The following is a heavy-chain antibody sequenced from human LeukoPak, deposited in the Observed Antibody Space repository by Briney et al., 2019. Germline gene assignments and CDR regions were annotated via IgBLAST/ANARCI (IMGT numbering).Heavy chain of an antibody. J-gene: IGHJ3*02. CDR2: IYYSGST. CDR1: GGSISSYY. Sequence: SQSLSLTCTVVGGSISSYYWRWIRQSPGKGLEWVGYIYYSGSTNYNPSLKSRVTMSVDTSKNQFSLKLSSVTAADTALYYCATSTYYYGSGNYYSYAFDIWGQGTMVTVSS. V-gene: IGHV4-59*01. CDR3: ATSTYYYGSGNYYSYAFDI. D-gene: IGHD3-10*01.